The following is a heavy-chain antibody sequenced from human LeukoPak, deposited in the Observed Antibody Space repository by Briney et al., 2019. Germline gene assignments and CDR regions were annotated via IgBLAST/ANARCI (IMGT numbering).Heavy chain of an antibody. V-gene: IGHV5-51*01. D-gene: IGHD3-10*01. J-gene: IGHJ4*02. CDR3: ARHHGSGKGAFDY. CDR2: IYPGDSDT. CDR1: GYTFNSYG. Sequence: KVSCKASGYTFNSYGITWVRQAPGQGLEWMGIIYPGDSDTRYSPSFQGQVTISADKSISTAYLQWSSLKASDTAMYYCARHHGSGKGAFDYWGQGTLVTVSS.